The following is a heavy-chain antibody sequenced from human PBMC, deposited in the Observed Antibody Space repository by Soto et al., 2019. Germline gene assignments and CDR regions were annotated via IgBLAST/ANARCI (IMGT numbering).Heavy chain of an antibody. CDR2: LYYSGTT. J-gene: IGHJ6*02. CDR1: DGSISSTSYY. Sequence: QLQLQESGPGLVKASETLSLTCTISDGSISSTSYYWGWIRQPPGKGLEWIGSLYYSGTTYYNPSLKSRITTSVDTSRKQFSLKLTSVTAADTAVYYCARQTSLMVIDYDYYYGMDVWGQGTTVTVSS. CDR3: ARQTSLMVIDYDYYYGMDV. D-gene: IGHD2-8*01. V-gene: IGHV4-39*01.